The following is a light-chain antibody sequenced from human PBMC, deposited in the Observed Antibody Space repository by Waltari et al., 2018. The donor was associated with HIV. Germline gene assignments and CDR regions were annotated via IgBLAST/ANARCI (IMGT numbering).Light chain of an antibody. J-gene: IGKJ1*01. Sequence: IALTQSPGTLSLSPGERATLSCRASQTISSTYLAWYQQKPGKAPRLLIYGASSRATGIPDRFSGSGSGTEFTLTISSLEPEDCAVYYCQQYIGSPRTFGQGTKVELK. CDR1: QTISSTY. CDR2: GAS. CDR3: QQYIGSPRT. V-gene: IGKV3-20*01.